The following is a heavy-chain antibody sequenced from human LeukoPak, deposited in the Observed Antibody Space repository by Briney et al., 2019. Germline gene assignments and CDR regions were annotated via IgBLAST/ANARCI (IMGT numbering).Heavy chain of an antibody. CDR1: GGSFSGYY. CDR2: INHSGCT. V-gene: IGHV4-34*01. CDR3: ARLWFGEGPYMDV. J-gene: IGHJ6*03. D-gene: IGHD3-10*01. Sequence: SETLSLTCAVYGGSFSGYYWSWIRQPPGKGLEWIGEINHSGCTNYNPSLKSRVTISVDTSKNQFSLKLSSVTAADTAVYYCARLWFGEGPYMDVWGKGTTVTVSS.